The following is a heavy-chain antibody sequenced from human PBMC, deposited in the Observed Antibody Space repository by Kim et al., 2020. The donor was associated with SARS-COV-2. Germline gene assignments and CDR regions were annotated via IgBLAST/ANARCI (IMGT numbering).Heavy chain of an antibody. D-gene: IGHD6-13*01. V-gene: IGHV3-21*01. CDR1: GFTFSTYT. J-gene: IGHJ1*01. CDR2: ISSSSSYI. CDR3: ARDLQPDTYTSSGYVENFHG. Sequence: GGSLRLSCGASGFTFSTYTMNWVRQAPGKGLEWVSSISSSSSYIYYANSVKGRFTISRDNAKNSLYLQMNSLRAEDTAVYYCARDLQPDTYTSSGYVENFHGWGQGTLLTVSS.